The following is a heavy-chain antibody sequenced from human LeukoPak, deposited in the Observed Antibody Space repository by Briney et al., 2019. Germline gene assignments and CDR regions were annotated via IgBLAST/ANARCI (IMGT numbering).Heavy chain of an antibody. CDR3: ARASYFFDASGYFYDH. D-gene: IGHD3-22*01. CDR2: IYHSGVT. CDR1: GGSFSGYY. J-gene: IGHJ4*02. Sequence: SETLSLTCAVYGGSFSGYYWSWIRQPPWKGLEWIGSIYHSGVTYINPPLKSRVTISLEMSNNQFSLNLNSVTAADTAVYFCARASYFFDASGYFYDHWGQGILVIVSS. V-gene: IGHV4-34*09.